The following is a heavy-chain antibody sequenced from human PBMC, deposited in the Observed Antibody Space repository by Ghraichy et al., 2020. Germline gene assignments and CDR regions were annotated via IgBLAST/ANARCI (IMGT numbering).Heavy chain of an antibody. CDR1: GGSISSSNW. Sequence: SETLSLTCAVSGGSISSSNWWTWVRQPPGKGLEWIGEIYHSGITNYNPSLKSRVTISVDKSKNHFSLKLSSVTAADTAVYYCARRDYGDYGVLSWFDPWGQGTLVTVSS. CDR2: IYHSGIT. V-gene: IGHV4-4*02. D-gene: IGHD4-17*01. J-gene: IGHJ5*02. CDR3: ARRDYGDYGVLSWFDP.